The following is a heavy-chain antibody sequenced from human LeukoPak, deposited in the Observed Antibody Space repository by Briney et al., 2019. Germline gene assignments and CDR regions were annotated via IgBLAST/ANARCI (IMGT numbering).Heavy chain of an antibody. J-gene: IGHJ4*02. Sequence: GGSLRLSCAASGXTFSSYAMSWVRQAPGKGLEWVSAISGSGGSTYYADSVKGRFTISRENSKNTLYLQMNSLRAEDTAVYYCAKEKTTVVTHKTFDYWGQGTLVTVSS. V-gene: IGHV3-23*01. CDR3: AKEKTTVVTHKTFDY. D-gene: IGHD4-23*01. CDR2: ISGSGGST. CDR1: GXTFSSYA.